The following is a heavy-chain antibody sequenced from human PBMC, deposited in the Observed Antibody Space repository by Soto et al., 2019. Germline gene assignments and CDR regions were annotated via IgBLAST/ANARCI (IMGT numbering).Heavy chain of an antibody. CDR2: IYYSGST. Sequence: SETLSLTCTVSGGSISSYYWSWIRQPPGKGLEWIGYIYYSGSTNYNPSLKSRVTISVDTSKNQFSLKLSSVTAADTAVYYCARYSSSWIFDYWGQGTLVTVSS. CDR3: ARYSSSWIFDY. D-gene: IGHD6-13*01. J-gene: IGHJ4*02. V-gene: IGHV4-59*01. CDR1: GGSISSYY.